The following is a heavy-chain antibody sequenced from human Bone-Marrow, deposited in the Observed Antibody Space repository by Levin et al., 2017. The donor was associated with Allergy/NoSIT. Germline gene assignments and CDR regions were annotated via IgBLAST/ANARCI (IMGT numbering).Heavy chain of an antibody. V-gene: IGHV2-5*01. CDR1: GFSLSTSGGG. D-gene: IGHD3-22*01. CDR2: IYWNDDK. Sequence: SGPTLVKPTQTLTLTCTFSGFSLSTSGGGVGWIRQPPGKAREWLALIYWNDDKRYSPSLKSRLTITKDTSKNQVVLTMTNMDPVDTATYYCARTNYYDSSGYYPNAGSYYFDYWGQGTLVTVSS. J-gene: IGHJ4*02. CDR3: ARTNYYDSSGYYPNAGSYYFDY.